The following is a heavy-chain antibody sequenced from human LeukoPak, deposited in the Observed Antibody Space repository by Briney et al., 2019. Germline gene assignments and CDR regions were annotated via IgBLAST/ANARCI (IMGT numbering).Heavy chain of an antibody. V-gene: IGHV3-30*18. J-gene: IGHJ4*02. D-gene: IGHD6-13*01. CDR2: ISYDGNDK. CDR3: AYDGVGAAGSGDY. CDR1: RFSFSISS. Sequence: GGSLRVSCAASRFSFSISSMHWVRQAPGKGLEWVAVISYDGNDKYYADSVKGRFTISRDNSKNTLYLQMNSLRAEDTAVYYCAYDGVGAAGSGDYWGQGTLVTVSS.